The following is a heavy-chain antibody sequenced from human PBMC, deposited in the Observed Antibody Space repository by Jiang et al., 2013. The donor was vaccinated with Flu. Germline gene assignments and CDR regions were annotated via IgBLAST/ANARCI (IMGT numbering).Heavy chain of an antibody. CDR2: ISYDEVI. J-gene: IGHJ6*02. V-gene: IGHV3-30*01. Sequence: VISYDEVINNYADSVKGRFTISRDNSKNTLYLQMNSLRAEDTAVYYCARESYYDYIWDWGGMDVWGQGTTVTVSS. CDR3: ARESYYDYIWDWGGMDV. D-gene: IGHD3-16*01.